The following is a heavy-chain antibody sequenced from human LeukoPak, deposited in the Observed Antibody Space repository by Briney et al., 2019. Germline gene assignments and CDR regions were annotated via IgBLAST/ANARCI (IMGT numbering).Heavy chain of an antibody. V-gene: IGHV4-30-2*01. CDR1: GGSISSGGYS. CDR3: ARDRRWYGLDY. Sequence: SETLSLTCAVSGGSISSGGYSWDWIRQPPGKGLEWIGYISHIGSTYYNPSLRSRVTISIDRPKNQFSLKLSSVTAADTAVYYCARDRRWYGLDYWGQGTLVTVSS. D-gene: IGHD4-23*01. J-gene: IGHJ4*02. CDR2: ISHIGST.